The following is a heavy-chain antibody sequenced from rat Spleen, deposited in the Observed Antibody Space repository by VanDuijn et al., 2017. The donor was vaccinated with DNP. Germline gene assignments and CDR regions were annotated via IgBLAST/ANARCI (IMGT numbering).Heavy chain of an antibody. V-gene: IGHV5-25*01. CDR3: ARGDYSNYMTFDY. CDR2: ISISGTRT. Sequence: EVQLVESGGGLVQPGRSLKLSCAASGFTFTNYYMAWVRQAPKKGLEWVATISISGTRTYYPDSVKGRFTISRDNAKSSLYLQMNSLKSEDTATYFCARGDYSNYMTFDYWGHGVMVTVSS. D-gene: IGHD1-2*01. J-gene: IGHJ2*01. CDR1: GFTFTNYY.